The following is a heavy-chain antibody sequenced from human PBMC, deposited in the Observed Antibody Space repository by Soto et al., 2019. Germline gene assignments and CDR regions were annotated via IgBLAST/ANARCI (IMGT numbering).Heavy chain of an antibody. CDR2: IYPGDSDT. D-gene: IGHD4-4*01. CDR3: ARQFLDGYYSNKNWFDP. Sequence: GESLKISCKGSGYSFTSYWIGWVRQMPGKGLEWMGIIYPGDSDTRYSPSFQGQVTISADKSISTAYLQWSSLKASDTAMYYCARQFLDGYYSNKNWFDPWGQGTLVTVSS. J-gene: IGHJ5*02. V-gene: IGHV5-51*01. CDR1: GYSFTSYW.